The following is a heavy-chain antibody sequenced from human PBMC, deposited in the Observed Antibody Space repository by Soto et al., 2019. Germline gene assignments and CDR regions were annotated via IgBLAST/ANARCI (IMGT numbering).Heavy chain of an antibody. V-gene: IGHV4-59*01. CDR3: ASDLDDILTGYNYGMDV. CDR1: GGSISSYY. D-gene: IGHD3-9*01. CDR2: IYYSEST. J-gene: IGHJ6*02. Sequence: SETLSLTCTVSGGSISSYYWSWIRQPPGKALEWMGEIYYSESTNYNPSLKSQVTISVDTSKNQSSLKLSSVTAADTAVYYCASDLDDILTGYNYGMDVWGQGTTVTVSS.